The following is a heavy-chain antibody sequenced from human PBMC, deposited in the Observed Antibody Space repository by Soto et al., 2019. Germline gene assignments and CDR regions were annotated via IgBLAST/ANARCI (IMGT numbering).Heavy chain of an antibody. V-gene: IGHV2-5*02. D-gene: IGHD5-12*01. CDR2: IYWDDDK. Sequence: GSGPTLVNPTQTLTLTCTFSGFSLSTSGVGVGWIRQPPGKALEWLALIYWDDDKRYSPSLKSRLTLTKDTSKNQVVLTMTNMDPVDTATYYCAHCPGDILPTIEPPPLHWGQGMLDTVSS. CDR3: AHCPGDILPTIEPPPLH. J-gene: IGHJ4*02. CDR1: GFSLSTSGVG.